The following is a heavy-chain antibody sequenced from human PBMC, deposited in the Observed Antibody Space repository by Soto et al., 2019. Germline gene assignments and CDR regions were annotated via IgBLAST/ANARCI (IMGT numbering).Heavy chain of an antibody. Sequence: GASVKVSCKASGYTFASYDINWVRQATGQGLEWMGWMNPNSGNTGYAQKFQGRVTMTRNTSISTAYMELSSLRSEDTAVYYCARGKSVVAALFQHWGQGTLVTVSS. D-gene: IGHD2-15*01. CDR1: GYTFASYD. CDR3: ARGKSVVAALFQH. CDR2: MNPNSGNT. J-gene: IGHJ1*01. V-gene: IGHV1-8*01.